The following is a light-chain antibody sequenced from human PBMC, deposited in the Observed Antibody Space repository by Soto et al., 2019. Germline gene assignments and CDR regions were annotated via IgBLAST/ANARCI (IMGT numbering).Light chain of an antibody. CDR3: QQYNNWLYT. CDR2: GAS. J-gene: IGKJ2*01. CDR1: QSVSGN. V-gene: IGKV3-15*01. Sequence: EIVMTQSPATLSVSPGERATLSCRASQSVSGNLAWNQQKPGQAPRLLIYGASTRATGIPARFSGSGSGTEFTLTISSLQSEDFAVYYCQQYNNWLYTFGQGTKLEIK.